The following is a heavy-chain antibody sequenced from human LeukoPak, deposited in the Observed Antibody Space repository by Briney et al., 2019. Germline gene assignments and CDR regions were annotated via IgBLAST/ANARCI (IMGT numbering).Heavy chain of an antibody. D-gene: IGHD3-16*01. CDR2: INPNSGGT. CDR1: GYTFTGYY. CDR3: GREGDYVWGSYDY. J-gene: IGHJ4*02. V-gene: IGHV1-2*02. Sequence: EASVKVSCKASGYTFTGYYMHWVRQAPGQGLEWMGWINPNSGGTNYAQKFQGRVTMTRDTSISTAYMELSRLRSDDTAVYYCGREGDYVWGSYDYWGQGTLVTVSS.